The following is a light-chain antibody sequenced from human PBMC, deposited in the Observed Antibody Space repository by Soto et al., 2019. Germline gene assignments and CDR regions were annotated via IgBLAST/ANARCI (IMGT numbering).Light chain of an antibody. CDR1: SSDVGGYNY. J-gene: IGLJ2*01. Sequence: SALTQPASVSGSPGQSITFSCTGTSSDVGGYNYVSWYQQHPGKAPKLMIYDVSNRPSGVSNRFSGSKSGNTASLTISGLQAEDEADYYCSSYTSSSTVVFGGGTKLTVL. V-gene: IGLV2-14*01. CDR3: SSYTSSSTVV. CDR2: DVS.